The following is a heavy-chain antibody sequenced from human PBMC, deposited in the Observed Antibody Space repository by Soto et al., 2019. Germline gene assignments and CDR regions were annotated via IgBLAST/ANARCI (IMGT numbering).Heavy chain of an antibody. D-gene: IGHD5-18*01. V-gene: IGHV4-59*01. CDR2: IFYSGST. Sequence: PSETLSLTCTVSGDSIRNYYWSWIRQPPGKGLEYIGYIFYSGSTNYNPSLKSRVAISVDTSRNQFALKLRSVTAADTATYYCARAKRGYSYGSIIDFWGRGTLVTVSS. J-gene: IGHJ4*01. CDR3: ARAKRGYSYGSIIDF. CDR1: GDSIRNYY.